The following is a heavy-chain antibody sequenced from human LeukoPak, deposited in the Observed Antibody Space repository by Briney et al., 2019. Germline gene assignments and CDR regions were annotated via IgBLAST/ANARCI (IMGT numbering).Heavy chain of an antibody. Sequence: GGSLRLSCAASGFTFNSYSMNWVRQTPGKGLEWVSYIRPGSRTISYADSVKGRFTISTDNAQNSLSLQMNSLRVEDTAIYYCARDLNWSFDSWGQGTLVTVSS. CDR2: IRPGSRTI. CDR1: GFTFNSYS. D-gene: IGHD1-1*01. V-gene: IGHV3-48*01. CDR3: ARDLNWSFDS. J-gene: IGHJ4*02.